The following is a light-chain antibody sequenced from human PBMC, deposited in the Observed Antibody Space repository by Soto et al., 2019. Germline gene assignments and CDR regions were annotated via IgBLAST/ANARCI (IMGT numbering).Light chain of an antibody. Sequence: DIQMTQSPSSLSASVGDRVTITCRASQSISSYLNWYQQKPGKAPKLLIYGISTLQGGVPSRFSGSESGTDFTLTISSVQPEDSATYYCQQAATFPLTFGGGTEVEIK. V-gene: IGKV1-39*01. CDR3: QQAATFPLT. CDR1: QSISSY. CDR2: GIS. J-gene: IGKJ4*01.